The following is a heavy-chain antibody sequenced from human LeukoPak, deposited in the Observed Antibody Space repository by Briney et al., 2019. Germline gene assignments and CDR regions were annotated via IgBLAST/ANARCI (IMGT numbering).Heavy chain of an antibody. V-gene: IGHV4-61*08. CDR1: GGSISSGDYY. D-gene: IGHD5-24*01. J-gene: IGHJ4*02. CDR2: IYYSGST. CDR3: ASKRDGYNFPLDY. Sequence: SQTLSLTCTVSGGSISSGDYYWSWIRQPPGKRLEWIGYIYYSGSTNYNPSLKSRVTISLDTSKNQFSLKLSSVTAADTAVYYCASKRDGYNFPLDYWGQGTLVTVSS.